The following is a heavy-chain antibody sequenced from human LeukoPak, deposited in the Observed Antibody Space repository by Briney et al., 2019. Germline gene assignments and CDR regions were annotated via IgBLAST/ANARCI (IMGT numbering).Heavy chain of an antibody. D-gene: IGHD3-16*01. CDR2: ISSSSSYI. J-gene: IGHJ4*02. CDR3: AALGGGY. CDR1: GFTFSTYS. V-gene: IGHV3-21*06. Sequence: GGSLRLSCAASGFTFSTYSMNWVRQAPGKGLEWVSSISSSSSYIYYADSLKGRFTISRDNAKNSPYLQMNSLRAEDMAVYYCAALGGGYWGQGTLVTVSS.